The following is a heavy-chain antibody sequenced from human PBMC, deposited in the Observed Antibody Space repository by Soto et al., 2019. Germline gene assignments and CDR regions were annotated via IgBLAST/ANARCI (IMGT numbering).Heavy chain of an antibody. J-gene: IGHJ4*02. CDR2: INPNSGGT. D-gene: IGHD3-22*01. CDR1: GYTFTGYY. V-gene: IGHV1-2*02. Sequence: GASVKVSCKASGYTFTGYYMHWVRQAPGQGLEWMGWINPNSGGTNYAQKFQGRVTMTRDTSISTAYMELSRLRSDDTAVYYCARDRVWYDGSGYYHGGDFDYWGQGTLVTVSS. CDR3: ARDRVWYDGSGYYHGGDFDY.